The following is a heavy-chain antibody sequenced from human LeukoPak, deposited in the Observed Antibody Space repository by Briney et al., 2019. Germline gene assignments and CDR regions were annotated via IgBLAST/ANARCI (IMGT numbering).Heavy chain of an antibody. D-gene: IGHD3-10*01. Sequence: GGSLRLSCAASGFTFSSYAMSWVRQAPGKGLEWVSAISGSGGSTYYADSVKGRFTISRDNSKNTLYLQMNSLRAEDTAVYYCAITMVRGVINDAFDIWGQGTMVTVSS. V-gene: IGHV3-23*01. CDR1: GFTFSSYA. CDR2: ISGSGGST. CDR3: AITMVRGVINDAFDI. J-gene: IGHJ3*02.